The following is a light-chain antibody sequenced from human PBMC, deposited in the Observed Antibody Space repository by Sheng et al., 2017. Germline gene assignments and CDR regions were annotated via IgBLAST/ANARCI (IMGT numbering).Light chain of an antibody. CDR3: QKYDSAPWT. V-gene: IGKV1-27*01. CDR2: AAS. Sequence: DIQMTQSPSTLSASVGDRVTITCRASQSISNWLAWYQQKPGKVPKLLIYAASTLQSGVPSRFSGSGSGTDFTLTISSLQPEDVATYYCQKYDSAPWTFGQGTKVEIK. J-gene: IGKJ1*01. CDR1: QSISNW.